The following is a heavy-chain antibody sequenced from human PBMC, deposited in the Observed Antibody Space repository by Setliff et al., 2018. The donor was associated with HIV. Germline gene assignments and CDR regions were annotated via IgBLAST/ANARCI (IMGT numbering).Heavy chain of an antibody. CDR3: AREDKVANSYVARFDF. J-gene: IGHJ4*01. CDR1: GYTFTNYG. Sequence: GASVKVSCKASGYTFTNYGVSWVRQAPGQGLEWLGWINTNTGSPTYAQGFSGRSVFSLDTSVDTAHLHISSLEADDTAIYYCAREDKVANSYVARFDFWGQGTLVTVSS. D-gene: IGHD5-12*01. CDR2: INTNTGSP. V-gene: IGHV7-4-1*02.